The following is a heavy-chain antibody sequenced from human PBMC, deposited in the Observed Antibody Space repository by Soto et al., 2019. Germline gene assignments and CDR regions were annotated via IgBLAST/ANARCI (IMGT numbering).Heavy chain of an antibody. V-gene: IGHV3-48*02. J-gene: IGHJ6*02. CDR3: ARDLWAGSYRLKGEPYGMDV. D-gene: IGHD1-26*01. CDR1: GFTFSSYS. Sequence: PGGSLRLSFAACGFTFSSYSMNWVRQAPGKGLEWVSYISSSSSTIYYADSVKGRFTISRDNAKNSLYLQMNSLRDEDTAVYYCARDLWAGSYRLKGEPYGMDVWGQGTTVTVSS. CDR2: ISSSSSTI.